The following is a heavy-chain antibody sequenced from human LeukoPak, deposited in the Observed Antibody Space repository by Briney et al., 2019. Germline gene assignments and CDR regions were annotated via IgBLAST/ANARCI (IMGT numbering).Heavy chain of an antibody. CDR1: GFTFSSYG. CDR2: ISYDGSNK. CDR3: AKDRAYYDFWRGFDY. D-gene: IGHD3-3*01. V-gene: IGHV3-30*18. Sequence: GGSLRLSCAASGFTFSSYGMHWVRQAPGKGLEWVAVISYDGSNKYYADSVKGRFTISRDNSKNTLYLQMNSLRAEDTAVYYCAKDRAYYDFWRGFDYWGQGTLVTVSS. J-gene: IGHJ4*02.